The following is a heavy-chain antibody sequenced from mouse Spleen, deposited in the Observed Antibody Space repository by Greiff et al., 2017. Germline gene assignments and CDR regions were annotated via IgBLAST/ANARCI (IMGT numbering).Heavy chain of an antibody. CDR1: GYTFTSYT. Sequence: VKLVESGAELARPGASVKMSCKASGYTFTSYTMHWVKQRPGQGLEWIGYINPSSGYTKYNQKFKDKATLTADKSSSTAYMQLSSLTSEDSAVYYCARSDGFLGDYWGQGTSVTVSS. D-gene: IGHD2-3*01. J-gene: IGHJ4*01. CDR3: ARSDGFLGDY. V-gene: IGHV1-4*01. CDR2: INPSSGYT.